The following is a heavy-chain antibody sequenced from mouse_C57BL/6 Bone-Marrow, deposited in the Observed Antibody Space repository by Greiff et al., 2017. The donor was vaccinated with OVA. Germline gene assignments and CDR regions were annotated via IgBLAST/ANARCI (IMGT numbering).Heavy chain of an antibody. D-gene: IGHD1-1*01. CDR3: TREGGFTTVVPFDY. V-gene: IGHV5-9-1*02. Sequence: EVQLVASGEGLVKPGGSLKLSCAASGFTFSSYAMSWVRQTPEKRLEWVAYISSGGDYIYYADTVQGRFTISRDNARNTLYLQMSSLKSEDTAMYYCTREGGFTTVVPFDYWGQGTTLTVSS. J-gene: IGHJ2*01. CDR1: GFTFSSYA. CDR2: ISSGGDYI.